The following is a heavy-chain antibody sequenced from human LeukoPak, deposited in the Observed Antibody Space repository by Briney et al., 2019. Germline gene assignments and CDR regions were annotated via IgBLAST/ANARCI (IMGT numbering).Heavy chain of an antibody. Sequence: HGGSLKISCKGSGYSFTSYWIGWVRQMPGKGREWMGIFYPGDSDTRYSPSFQGQVTISADKSISTAYLQWSSLKASDTAMYYCARHTFDSTSYYTGGDTWGQGTLVTVSS. J-gene: IGHJ5*02. D-gene: IGHD4-11*01. CDR3: ARHTFDSTSYYTGGDT. V-gene: IGHV5-51*01. CDR2: FYPGDSDT. CDR1: GYSFTSYW.